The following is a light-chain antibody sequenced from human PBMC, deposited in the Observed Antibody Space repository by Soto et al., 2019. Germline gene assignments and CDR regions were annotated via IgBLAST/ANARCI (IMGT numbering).Light chain of an antibody. J-gene: IGKJ3*01. V-gene: IGKV1D-13*01. CDR1: QGLNTN. CDR3: QQSNNYFT. Sequence: AIQLTQSPSSLSASVGDRVTITCRASQGLNTNLAWYQQKPGKAPNLLIYGASILQKGVPSRFSGNGSGTVFTLTISSLQPEDLATYYCQQSNNYFTFGPGTKVDIK. CDR2: GAS.